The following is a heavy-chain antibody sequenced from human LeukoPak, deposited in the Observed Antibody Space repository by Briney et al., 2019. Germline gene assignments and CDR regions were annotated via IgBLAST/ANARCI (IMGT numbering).Heavy chain of an antibody. CDR1: GFTFSSYA. D-gene: IGHD3-16*01. CDR3: AKVVSLWGDGSRDY. CDR2: ISGSGGST. J-gene: IGHJ4*02. V-gene: IGHV3-23*01. Sequence: GGSLRLSCAASGFTFSSYAMSWVRQAPGKGLEWVSAISGSGGSTYYADSVKGRFTISRDNSKNTLYLQMNSLRAEDTAVYYCAKVVSLWGDGSRDYWGQGTLVTVSS.